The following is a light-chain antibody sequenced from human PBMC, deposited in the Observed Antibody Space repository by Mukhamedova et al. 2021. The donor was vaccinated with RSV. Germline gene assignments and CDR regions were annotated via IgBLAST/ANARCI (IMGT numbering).Light chain of an antibody. CDR2: AAS. V-gene: IGKV1-39*01. Sequence: SITSHLNWYQQKPGRAPKLLIYAASNLHSGVPSRFSGGESGADLTLTISNLQPEDCATYYCQQSYSTPFTFGPGTKVDLK. CDR1: SITSH. J-gene: IGKJ3*01. CDR3: QQSYSTPFT.